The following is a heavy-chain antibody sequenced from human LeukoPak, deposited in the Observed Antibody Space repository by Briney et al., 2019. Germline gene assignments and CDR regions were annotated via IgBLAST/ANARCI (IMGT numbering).Heavy chain of an antibody. Sequence: GASVKVSCKASGYTFTSYAMNWVRQAPGQGLEWMGWINTNTGNPTYAQGLTGRFVFSLDTSVSTAYLQISSLKAEDTAVYYCARDFAGTTSNWFDPWGQGTLVTVSS. V-gene: IGHV7-4-1*02. CDR1: GYTFTSYA. D-gene: IGHD1-1*01. CDR3: ARDFAGTTSNWFDP. J-gene: IGHJ5*02. CDR2: INTNTGNP.